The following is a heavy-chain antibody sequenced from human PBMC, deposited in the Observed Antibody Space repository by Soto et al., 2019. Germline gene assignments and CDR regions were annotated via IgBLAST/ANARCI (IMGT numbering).Heavy chain of an antibody. CDR1: GFTFSDYY. Sequence: GGSLRLSCAASGFTFSDYYMSWIRQAPGKGLEWVSYISSSGSTIYYADSVKGRFTISRDNAKNSLYLQMNSLRAEDTAVYYCARDGDYGDLIWGDFDYWGQGTLVTVSS. D-gene: IGHD4-17*01. V-gene: IGHV3-11*01. J-gene: IGHJ4*02. CDR3: ARDGDYGDLIWGDFDY. CDR2: ISSSGSTI.